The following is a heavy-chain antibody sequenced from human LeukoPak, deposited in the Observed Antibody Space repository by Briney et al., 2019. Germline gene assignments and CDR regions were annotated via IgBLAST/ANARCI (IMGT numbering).Heavy chain of an antibody. Sequence: SQTLSLTCAISGDSVSSNSAAWNWIRRSPSRGLEWLGRTYYRSKWYNDYAVSVKSRITINPDTSKNQFSLQLNSVTPEDTAVYYCASSSCWYGDQNWFDPWGQGTLVTVSS. V-gene: IGHV6-1*01. J-gene: IGHJ5*02. D-gene: IGHD6-19*01. CDR2: TYYRSKWYN. CDR1: GDSVSSNSAA. CDR3: ASSSCWYGDQNWFDP.